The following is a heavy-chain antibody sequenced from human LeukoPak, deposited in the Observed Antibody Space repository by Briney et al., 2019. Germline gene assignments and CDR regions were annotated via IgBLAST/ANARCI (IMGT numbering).Heavy chain of an antibody. V-gene: IGHV3-23*01. CDR3: AKDGVATGLTHFDY. D-gene: IGHD5-12*01. CDR2: ISGISTT. Sequence: PGGSLRLSCAASGFTFSTYWMHWVRQAPGKGLEWVSVISGISTTDYADSVKGRFTISRDSSKNTLYLQMNSLRAEDTAVYYCAKDGVATGLTHFDYWGQGTLVTVSS. CDR1: GFTFSTYW. J-gene: IGHJ4*02.